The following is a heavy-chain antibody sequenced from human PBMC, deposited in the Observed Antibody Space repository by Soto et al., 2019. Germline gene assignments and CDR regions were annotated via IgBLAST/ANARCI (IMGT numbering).Heavy chain of an antibody. V-gene: IGHV3-7*01. CDR2: IKQDGSEK. D-gene: IGHD1-20*01. Sequence: GGSLRLSCAASGFTFSSYWMSWVRQAPGKGLEWVANIKQDGSEKYYVDSVKGRFTISRDNAKNSLYLQMNSLRAEDTAVYYCARERGVTGPEAFYYGLVYYMDVWGKGTTVTVSS. CDR3: ARERGVTGPEAFYYGLVYYMDV. J-gene: IGHJ6*03. CDR1: GFTFSSYW.